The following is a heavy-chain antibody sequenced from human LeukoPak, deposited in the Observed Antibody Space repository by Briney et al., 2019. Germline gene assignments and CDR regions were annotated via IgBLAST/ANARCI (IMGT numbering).Heavy chain of an antibody. CDR2: ISYDGSNT. D-gene: IGHD6-13*01. Sequence: GRSLRLSCAASGFTFSSYGMHWVRQAPGKGLEWVAVISYDGSNTYYADSVKGRFTISRDNSKNTLYLQMNSLRAEDTAVYYCAKDPTPIAAAGVIDYWGQGTLVTVSS. CDR1: GFTFSSYG. V-gene: IGHV3-30*18. CDR3: AKDPTPIAAAGVIDY. J-gene: IGHJ4*02.